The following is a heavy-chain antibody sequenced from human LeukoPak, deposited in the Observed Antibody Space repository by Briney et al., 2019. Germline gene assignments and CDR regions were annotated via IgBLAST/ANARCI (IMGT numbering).Heavy chain of an antibody. CDR1: GFTFSSYS. J-gene: IGHJ3*02. Sequence: PGGALRLSCAASGFTFSSYSMNWGRQAPGKGLEWVSSISSSSSYIYYADSVKGRFNISRDNAKNSLYLQMNSLRAEDTAVYYCARAGGVYYYGSGSYISGAFDIWGQETMVTVSS. D-gene: IGHD3-10*01. V-gene: IGHV3-21*01. CDR2: ISSSSSYI. CDR3: ARAGGVYYYGSGSYISGAFDI.